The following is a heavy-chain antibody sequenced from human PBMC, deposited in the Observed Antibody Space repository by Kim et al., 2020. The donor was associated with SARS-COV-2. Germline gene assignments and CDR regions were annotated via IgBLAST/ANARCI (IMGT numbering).Heavy chain of an antibody. D-gene: IGHD3-22*01. CDR1: GGSISSSSYY. CDR2: IYYSGST. J-gene: IGHJ4*02. Sequence: SETLSLTCTVSGGSISSSSYYWGWIRQPPGKGLEWIGSIYYSGSTYYNPSLKSRVTISVDTSKNQFSLKLSSVTAADTAVYYCARTYYYDSSGYYYAPEHYFDYWGQGTLVTVSS. CDR3: ARTYYYDSSGYYYAPEHYFDY. V-gene: IGHV4-39*01.